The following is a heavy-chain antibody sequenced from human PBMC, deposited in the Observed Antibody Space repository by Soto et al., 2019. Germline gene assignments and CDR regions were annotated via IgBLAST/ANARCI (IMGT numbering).Heavy chain of an antibody. CDR3: ARVGGYGMDV. CDR2: IYHSGST. J-gene: IGHJ6*02. Sequence: SETLSLTCAGSGYSISSGYYWGWIRQPPGKGLEWIGSIYHSGSTYNNPSLKSRVTISVDTSKNQFSLKLSSVTAADTAVYYCARVGGYGMDVWGQGTTVTVSS. V-gene: IGHV4-38-2*01. D-gene: IGHD3-10*01. CDR1: GYSISSGYY.